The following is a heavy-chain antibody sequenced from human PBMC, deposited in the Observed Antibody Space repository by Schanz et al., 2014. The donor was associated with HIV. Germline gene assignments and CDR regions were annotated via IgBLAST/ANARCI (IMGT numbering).Heavy chain of an antibody. CDR3: ARAKWPPRNRHFDF. Sequence: QVQLQQWGAGLLKPSETLSLTCAVYGGSFGGYYWSWIRQSPGKGLQWIGEMNDSGSSDYNPSLKSRVPISVDTSKNQFSLKLDSVTAADTAVYYCARAKWPPRNRHFDFWGQGNLVTVS. V-gene: IGHV4-34*01. J-gene: IGHJ4*02. D-gene: IGHD5-12*01. CDR1: GGSFGGYY. CDR2: MNDSGSS.